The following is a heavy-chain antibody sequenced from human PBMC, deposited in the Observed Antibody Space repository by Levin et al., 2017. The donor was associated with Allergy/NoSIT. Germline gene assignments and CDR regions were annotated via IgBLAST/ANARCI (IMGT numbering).Heavy chain of an antibody. Sequence: SCAVSGDSISRGTYSWSWIRQPPGKGLEWIGYINHSGFTYFNPSLKSRVTISLDRPNNQSSLQLKSVTAADTAVYFCARGPPLASWGQGILVTVSS. V-gene: IGHV4-30-2*01. CDR2: INHSGFT. J-gene: IGHJ5*01. CDR1: GDSISRGTYS. CDR3: ARGPPLAS.